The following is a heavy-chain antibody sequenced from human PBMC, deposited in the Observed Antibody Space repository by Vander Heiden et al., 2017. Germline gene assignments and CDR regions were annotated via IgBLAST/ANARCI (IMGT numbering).Heavy chain of an antibody. CDR3: AILPPYYYYYYGMDV. D-gene: IGHD3-9*01. Sequence: QLQLQESGPGLVKPSETLSLTCTVSGGSISSSSYYWGWIRQPPGKGLEWIGSIYYSGSTYYTPSLKSRVTISVDTSKNQFSLKLSSVTAADTAVYYCAILPPYYYYYYGMDVWGQGTTVTVSS. V-gene: IGHV4-39*01. CDR2: IYYSGST. J-gene: IGHJ6*02. CDR1: GGSISSSSYY.